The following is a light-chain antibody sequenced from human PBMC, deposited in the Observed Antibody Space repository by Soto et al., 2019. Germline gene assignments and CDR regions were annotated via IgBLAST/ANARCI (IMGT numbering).Light chain of an antibody. V-gene: IGKV3-20*01. Sequence: EIALTQSPGTLSLSPGERATLSCRASQSVSSSYLAWYQRQRGQALRLLIYGASRSAAGIPDMFSGSGSGTDFTLTISRLEPEDCVVYYLQQYGSSRTFGQGTKVEIK. J-gene: IGKJ1*01. CDR3: QQYGSSRT. CDR2: GAS. CDR1: QSVSSSY.